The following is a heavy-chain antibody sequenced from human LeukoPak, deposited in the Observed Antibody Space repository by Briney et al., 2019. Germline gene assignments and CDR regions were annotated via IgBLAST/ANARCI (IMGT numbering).Heavy chain of an antibody. CDR2: ISWNSGSI. CDR3: AKADYGDYGSLDY. Sequence: GGSLRLSCAASGFTFDDYAMHWVRHAPGKGLEWVSGISWNSGSIGYADSVKGRFTISRDNAKNSLYLQMNSLRAEDTALYYCAKADYGDYGSLDYWGQGTLVTVSS. D-gene: IGHD4-17*01. CDR1: GFTFDDYA. J-gene: IGHJ4*02. V-gene: IGHV3-9*01.